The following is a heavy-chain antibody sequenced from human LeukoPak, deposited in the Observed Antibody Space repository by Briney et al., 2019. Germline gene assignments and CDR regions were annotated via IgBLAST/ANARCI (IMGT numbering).Heavy chain of an antibody. Sequence: PSETLSLTCTVSGGSISSYYWSWIRQPAGKGLEWIGRIYTSGSTNYNPSLKSRVTMSVDTSKNQFSLKLSSVTAADTAVYYCARVGYCRGGSCYSYFDYWGQGTLVTVSS. CDR1: GGSISSYY. J-gene: IGHJ4*02. CDR3: ARVGYCRGGSCYSYFDY. D-gene: IGHD2-15*01. V-gene: IGHV4-4*07. CDR2: IYTSGST.